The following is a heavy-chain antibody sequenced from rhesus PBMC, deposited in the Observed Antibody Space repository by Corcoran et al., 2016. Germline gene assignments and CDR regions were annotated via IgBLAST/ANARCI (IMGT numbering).Heavy chain of an antibody. CDR2: IYWDDDK. V-gene: IGHV2S1*01. Sequence: QVTLKESGPALVKPTQTLTLTCTFSGFSISTSGMGVGWIRQPPGKALEWLALIYWDDDKYYRTTLKSRLTISKDTSKKQVVLTMTKMDPVDTATYYCARTHIVVVVSATGHFDYWGQGVLVTVSS. CDR1: GFSISTSGMG. CDR3: ARTHIVVVVSATGHFDY. J-gene: IGHJ4*01. D-gene: IGHD2-39*02.